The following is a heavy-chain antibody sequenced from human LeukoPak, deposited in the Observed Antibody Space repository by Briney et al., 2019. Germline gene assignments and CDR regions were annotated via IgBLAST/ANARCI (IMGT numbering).Heavy chain of an antibody. J-gene: IGHJ3*02. D-gene: IGHD5-24*01. CDR2: TGST. Sequence: TGSTHYNPSLKSRVTISVDTSKNQFSLKLSSVTAADTAVYYCAREWDGYNPNDAFDIWGQGTMVTVSS. V-gene: IGHV4-59*12. CDR3: AREWDGYNPNDAFDI.